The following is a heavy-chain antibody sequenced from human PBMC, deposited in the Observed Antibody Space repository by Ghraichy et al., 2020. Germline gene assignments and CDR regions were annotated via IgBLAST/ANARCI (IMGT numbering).Heavy chain of an antibody. J-gene: IGHJ4*02. CDR3: ARENYGGNLYYFDY. Sequence: GGSLRLSCAASGFTFSSYGMHWVRQSPGKGLEWVAVIWYDGSNKYYADSVKGRFTISRDNSKNTLYLQMNSLRAEDTAVYYCARENYGGNLYYFDYWGQGTLVTVSS. D-gene: IGHD4-23*01. V-gene: IGHV3-33*01. CDR1: GFTFSSYG. CDR2: IWYDGSNK.